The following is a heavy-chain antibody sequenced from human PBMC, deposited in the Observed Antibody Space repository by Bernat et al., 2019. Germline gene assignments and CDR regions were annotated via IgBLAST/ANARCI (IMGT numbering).Heavy chain of an antibody. V-gene: IGHV3-74*01. J-gene: IGHJ4*02. D-gene: IGHD3-22*01. CDR2: LSTDGSNT. CDR3: VRGSGYYYFDY. CDR1: GFTFSTYW. Sequence: EVHLVESGGGLVQPGGSLRLSCTASGFTFSTYWMHWVRQAPGKGLEWVLGLSTDGSNTRYSDSVKGRSTRPRDNGKNTTELQLNGMSVDEAAVYYCVRGSGYYYFDYWGQGILVTVSS.